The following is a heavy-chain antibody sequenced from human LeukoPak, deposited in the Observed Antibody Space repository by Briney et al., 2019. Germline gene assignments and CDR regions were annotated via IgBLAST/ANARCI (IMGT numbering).Heavy chain of an antibody. J-gene: IGHJ4*02. CDR2: ISNDGSNK. CDR1: GFSFSSYG. D-gene: IGHD3-22*01. Sequence: GGSLRLSCAASGFSFSSYGMHWVRQAPGKGLEWVAVISNDGSNKNYADSVKGRFTISRDDSKNTLYVQMTSLRGEDTAVYYCAKGSSGYYYPHLDYWGQGTLVTVSS. V-gene: IGHV3-30*18. CDR3: AKGSSGYYYPHLDY.